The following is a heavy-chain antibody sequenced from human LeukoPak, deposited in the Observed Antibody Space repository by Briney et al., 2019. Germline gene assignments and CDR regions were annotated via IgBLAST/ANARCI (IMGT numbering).Heavy chain of an antibody. CDR1: GFSFSRYD. D-gene: IGHD3-3*01. Sequence: GGSLRLSCAASGFSFSRYDIHWVRQAPGKGLEWVAFIRYDGSNKNYADSVKGRFTISRDNFMSTVYLQTNSLRAEDTAVYYCAKDRQTITIFGVVNTPRANFDYWGQGPLVTVSS. J-gene: IGHJ4*02. CDR2: IRYDGSNK. CDR3: AKDRQTITIFGVVNTPRANFDY. V-gene: IGHV3-30*02.